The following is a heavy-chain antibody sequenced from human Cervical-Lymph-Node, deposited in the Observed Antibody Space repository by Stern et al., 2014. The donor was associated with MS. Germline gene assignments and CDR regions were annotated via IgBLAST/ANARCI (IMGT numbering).Heavy chain of an antibody. V-gene: IGHV3-11*01. J-gene: IGHJ4*02. D-gene: IGHD3-10*01. Sequence: VQLVESGGGLVKPGGSLRLSCAGSGFTFSDYYMSWVRQAPGKGLEWVSYISNSWKTIDYADSVKGLFTISRDNAKKSLYLQMTSLRAEDTGVYYCARDRSWYNGNDPLDYWGQGTLVTVSS. CDR3: ARDRSWYNGNDPLDY. CDR2: ISNSWKTI. CDR1: GFTFSDYY.